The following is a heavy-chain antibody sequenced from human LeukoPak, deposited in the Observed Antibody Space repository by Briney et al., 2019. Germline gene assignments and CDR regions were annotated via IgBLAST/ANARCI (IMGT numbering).Heavy chain of an antibody. J-gene: IGHJ4*02. CDR1: GFTFSSYS. Sequence: GGSLRLSCAASGFTFSSYSMNWVRQAPGKGLEWVSSISSSSSYIYYADSVKGRFTISRDNAKNSLYLQMNSLRAEDTAVYYCAREGYYYDSSGYLYYFDYWGQGTLVTVSS. D-gene: IGHD3-22*01. V-gene: IGHV3-21*01. CDR2: ISSSSSYI. CDR3: AREGYYYDSSGYLYYFDY.